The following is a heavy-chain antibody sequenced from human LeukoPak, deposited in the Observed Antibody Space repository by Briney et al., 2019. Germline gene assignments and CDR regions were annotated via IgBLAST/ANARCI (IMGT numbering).Heavy chain of an antibody. CDR3: AKEYLIWFGDFDAFDI. J-gene: IGHJ3*02. CDR1: GFTFSTYG. V-gene: IGHV3-30*18. CDR2: ISYDVSNK. Sequence: GRSLRLSCAASGFTFSTYGMHWVRQAPGKGREWVAVISYDVSNKYYADSVKGRFTISRDNSKNTLYLQMNSLRAEDTAVYYCAKEYLIWFGDFDAFDIWGQGTMVTVSS. D-gene: IGHD3-10*01.